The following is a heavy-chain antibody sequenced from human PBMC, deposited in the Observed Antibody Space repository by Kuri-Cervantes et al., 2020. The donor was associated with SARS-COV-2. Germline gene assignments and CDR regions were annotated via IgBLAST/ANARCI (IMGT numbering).Heavy chain of an antibody. D-gene: IGHD3-22*01. J-gene: IGHJ3*02. Sequence: GESLKISCAASGFTFSNAWMSWVRQAPGKGLEWVGRIKSKTDGGTAGYAAPVKGRFTISRDDSKNTLYLQMNSLKTEDTAVYYCTTPDYYDGSGYYPPSFLLDIWGQGTMVTVSS. V-gene: IGHV3-15*01. CDR1: GFTFSNAW. CDR2: IKSKTDGGTA. CDR3: TTPDYYDGSGYYPPSFLLDI.